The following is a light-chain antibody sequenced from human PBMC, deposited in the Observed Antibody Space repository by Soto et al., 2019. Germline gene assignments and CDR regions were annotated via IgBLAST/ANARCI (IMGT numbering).Light chain of an antibody. V-gene: IGLV2-8*01. J-gene: IGLJ2*01. CDR2: EVS. Sequence: QSALTQPPSASGSPGQSVTISCTGTSRDVGGYHYVSWYQQHPGKAPKLMIYEVSKRPSGVPDRFSGSKSGNTASLTVSGLQAEDEADYYCSSYAGSNNPVVFGGGTKLTVL. CDR1: SRDVGGYHY. CDR3: SSYAGSNNPVV.